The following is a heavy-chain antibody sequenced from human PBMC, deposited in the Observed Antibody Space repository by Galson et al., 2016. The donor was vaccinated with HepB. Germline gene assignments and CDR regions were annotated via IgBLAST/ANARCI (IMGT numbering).Heavy chain of an antibody. CDR3: ARARGFSGYDYELAY. CDR1: GFTFGNYG. V-gene: IGHV3-23*01. CDR2: ISGSGGKT. J-gene: IGHJ4*02. D-gene: IGHD5-12*01. Sequence: SLRLSCAASGFTFGNYGMRWVRQAPGKGLEWVASISGSGGKTHYADSAKGRFTISRDNSENTMYLQMNSLRVEDTAVYYCARARGFSGYDYELAYWGQGTLVTVSS.